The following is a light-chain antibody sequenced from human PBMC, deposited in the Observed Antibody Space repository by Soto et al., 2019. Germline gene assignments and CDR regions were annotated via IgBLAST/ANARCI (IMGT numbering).Light chain of an antibody. CDR1: QSISSW. Sequence: DIQMTQSPSTLSASVGDRVTITCRASQSISSWLAWYQQKPGKAPKLLIYKASSLESGVPSRFSGSGSGTEFTLAISSLLPDDFATYYGQQYNSYPLTFGGGTKVDIK. V-gene: IGKV1-5*03. CDR3: QQYNSYPLT. CDR2: KAS. J-gene: IGKJ4*01.